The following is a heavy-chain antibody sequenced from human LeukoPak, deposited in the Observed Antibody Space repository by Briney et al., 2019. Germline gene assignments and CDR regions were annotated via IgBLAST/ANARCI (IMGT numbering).Heavy chain of an antibody. CDR2: IWYDGSNK. D-gene: IGHD4-17*01. CDR3: AKVGYGDYYFDY. V-gene: IGHV3-33*06. CDR1: GFSFSSYG. Sequence: PGRSLRLSCAASGFSFSSYGMHWVRQAPGEGLEWVAVIWYDGSNKYYADSVKGRFTISRDNSKNTLYLQMSSLRAEDTAVYYCAKVGYGDYYFDYWGQGTLVTVSS. J-gene: IGHJ4*02.